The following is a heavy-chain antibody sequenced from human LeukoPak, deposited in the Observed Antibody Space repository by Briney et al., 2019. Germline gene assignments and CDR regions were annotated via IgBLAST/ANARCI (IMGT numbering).Heavy chain of an antibody. Sequence: RGSRRLSCAAAGFTFSRYWMHWVRQAPGKGLGWVSRINTDGSSTSYADSVKGRFTISRDNAKNSLYLQMNSLRAEDTAVYYCARLVIVGAAYYFDSWGQGTLVTVSS. V-gene: IGHV3-74*01. CDR1: GFTFSRYW. D-gene: IGHD1-26*01. J-gene: IGHJ4*02. CDR3: ARLVIVGAAYYFDS. CDR2: INTDGSST.